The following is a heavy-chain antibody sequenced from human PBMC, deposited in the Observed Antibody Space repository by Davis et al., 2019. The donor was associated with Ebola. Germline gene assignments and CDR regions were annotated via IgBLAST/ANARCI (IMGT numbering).Heavy chain of an antibody. CDR1: GFTFSSYA. J-gene: IGHJ4*02. Sequence: GESLKLYCAASGFTFSSYAMSWVRRAPGKGLEWVSASSGSGGSTYYADSVKGRFTISRDNSKNTLYLQMNSLRAEDTAVYYCAKDEGYCSSTSCYPIDYWGQGTLVTVSS. D-gene: IGHD2-2*01. CDR2: SSGSGGST. V-gene: IGHV3-23*01. CDR3: AKDEGYCSSTSCYPIDY.